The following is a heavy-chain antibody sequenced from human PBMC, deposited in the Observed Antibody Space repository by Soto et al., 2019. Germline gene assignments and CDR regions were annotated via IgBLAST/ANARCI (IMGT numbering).Heavy chain of an antibody. V-gene: IGHV4-34*01. CDR3: ARESHDILTGSPWVWYFDL. CDR2: INDRGSI. D-gene: IGHD3-9*01. Sequence: QVQLQQWGAGPLRPLETLSLTCGVSGGSFIGYYWAWIRQSPGKGLEWIGEINDRGSINYNPSLKSRVRISVDTSKNHYFLTLRSVTAADTAVYYCARESHDILTGSPWVWYFDLWGRGTLVTVSS. J-gene: IGHJ2*01. CDR1: GGSFIGYY.